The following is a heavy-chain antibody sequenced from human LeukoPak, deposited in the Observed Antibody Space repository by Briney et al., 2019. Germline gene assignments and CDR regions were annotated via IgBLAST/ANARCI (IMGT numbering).Heavy chain of an antibody. Sequence: SETLSLTCTVSGGSISSSSYYWGWIRQPPGKGLEWIGYIYYSGSTNYNPSLKSRVTISVDTSKNQFSLKLSSVTAADTAVYYCARDRACSGGSCYNWFDPWGQGTLVTVSS. J-gene: IGHJ5*02. CDR2: IYYSGST. D-gene: IGHD2-15*01. CDR3: ARDRACSGGSCYNWFDP. CDR1: GGSISSSSYY. V-gene: IGHV4-61*01.